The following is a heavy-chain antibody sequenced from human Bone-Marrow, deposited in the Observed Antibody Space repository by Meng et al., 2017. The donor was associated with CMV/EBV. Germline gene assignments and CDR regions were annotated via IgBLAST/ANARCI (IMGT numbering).Heavy chain of an antibody. CDR1: GFTFSSYA. D-gene: IGHD3-3*01. Sequence: GESLKISCAASGFTFSSYAMSWVRQAPGKGLEWVSVISGSGGSTYYADSVKGRFTISRDNSKNTLYLQMNSLRAEDTAVYYCAREDSQLLRDTIFGVVIDYYYYYGMDVWGQGTTVTVSS. CDR2: ISGSGGST. CDR3: AREDSQLLRDTIFGVVIDYYYYYGMDV. V-gene: IGHV3-23*01. J-gene: IGHJ6*02.